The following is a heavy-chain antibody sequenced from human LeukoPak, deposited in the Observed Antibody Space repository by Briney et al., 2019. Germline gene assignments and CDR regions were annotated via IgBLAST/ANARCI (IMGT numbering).Heavy chain of an antibody. CDR1: GFTFSSYS. J-gene: IGHJ4*02. CDR2: ISSSSSYI. CDR3: VKTSYGDYSFDY. V-gene: IGHV3-21*01. D-gene: IGHD4-17*01. Sequence: PGGSLRLSCAASGFTFSSYSMNWVRQAPGKGLEWVSSISSSSSYIYYADSVKGRFTISRDNAKNSLYLQMNSLRAEDTAVYYCVKTSYGDYSFDYWGQGTLVTVSS.